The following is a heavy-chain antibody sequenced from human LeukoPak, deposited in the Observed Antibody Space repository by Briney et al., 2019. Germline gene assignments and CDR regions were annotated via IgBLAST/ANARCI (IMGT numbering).Heavy chain of an antibody. V-gene: IGHV4-34*01. CDR1: GGSFSGYY. CDR2: INHSGST. CDR3: ARDRVRIAASTWWFDP. D-gene: IGHD6-13*01. Sequence: PSETLSLTCAVYGGSFSGYYWSWIRQPPGKGLEWIGEINHSGSTNYNPSLKSRVTISVDTSKNQFSLKLSSVTAADTAVYYCARDRVRIAASTWWFDPWGQGTLVTVSS. J-gene: IGHJ5*02.